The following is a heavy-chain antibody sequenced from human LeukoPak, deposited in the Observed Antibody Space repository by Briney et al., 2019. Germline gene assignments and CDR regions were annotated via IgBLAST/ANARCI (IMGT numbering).Heavy chain of an antibody. CDR1: GGFISSGGYS. D-gene: IGHD3-10*01. CDR2: IFCSGST. Sequence: PSETLSLTCAVSGGFISSGGYSWSWIRQHPGKGLEWIGFIFCSGSTYYNPSLKSRVTISVDTSKNQFSLKLSSVTAADTAVYYCARVWFGARCFDYWGQGTLVPVSS. CDR3: ARVWFGARCFDY. J-gene: IGHJ4*02. V-gene: IGHV4-31*11.